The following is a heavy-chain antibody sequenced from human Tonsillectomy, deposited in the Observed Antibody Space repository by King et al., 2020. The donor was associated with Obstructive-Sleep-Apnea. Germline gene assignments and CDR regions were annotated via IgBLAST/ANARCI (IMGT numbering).Heavy chain of an antibody. CDR2: INRASDYI. CDR1: GFTFSTYP. J-gene: IGHJ4*02. Sequence: VQLVESGEGLVQPGGSLRLSCAASGFTFSTYPMNWVRQAPGKGLEWVSYINRASDYIYYADSVKVRFTISRDNARNTLYLQMNSLRAEDTAVYYCAKDDSSGWYSDYWGQGTLVAVSS. V-gene: IGHV3-48*04. D-gene: IGHD6-19*01. CDR3: AKDDSSGWYSDY.